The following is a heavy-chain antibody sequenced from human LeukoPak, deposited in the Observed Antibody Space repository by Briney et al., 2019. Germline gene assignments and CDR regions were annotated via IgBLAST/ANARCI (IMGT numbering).Heavy chain of an antibody. J-gene: IGHJ4*02. CDR1: GFTFSSYA. D-gene: IGHD6-19*01. CDR3: ANPGIAVAGTGY. CDR2: ISYDGSNK. V-gene: IGHV3-30-3*01. Sequence: GRSLRLSCAASGFTFSSYAMHWVRQAPGKGLEWVAVISYDGSNKYYADSVKGRFTISRDNSKNTPYLQMNSLRAEDTAVYYCANPGIAVAGTGYWGQGTLVTVSS.